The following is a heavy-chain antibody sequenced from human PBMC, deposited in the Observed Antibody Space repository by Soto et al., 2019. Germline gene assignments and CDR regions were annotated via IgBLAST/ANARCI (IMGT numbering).Heavy chain of an antibody. CDR1: GYTFTTNT. Sequence: QVQLVQSGAEVKKPGASVKVSCKASGYTFTTNTIHWVRQAPGQGLEWMGWIDAGQGNTRYSQKFQGRVTITRDTSASTAYMDLSSLRSEDTAVYYCASGPGRFDYWGQGALVTVSS. CDR3: ASGPGRFDY. CDR2: IDAGQGNT. J-gene: IGHJ4*02. V-gene: IGHV1-3*01.